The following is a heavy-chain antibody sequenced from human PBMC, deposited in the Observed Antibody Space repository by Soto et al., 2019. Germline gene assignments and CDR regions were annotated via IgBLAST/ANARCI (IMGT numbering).Heavy chain of an antibody. Sequence: QVQLQESGPGLVKPSETLSLTCAVSGDSISSYYCMWIRQPPGKGLESIGYLYYGRSANYNPSLKSRVPLSVDTSTNQCSLTLSSMAAADTAVYYCALRSMAVVPEYWGQGTLVTVSS. CDR2: LYYGRSA. CDR1: GDSISSYY. CDR3: ALRSMAVVPEY. D-gene: IGHD3-22*01. V-gene: IGHV4-59*01. J-gene: IGHJ4*02.